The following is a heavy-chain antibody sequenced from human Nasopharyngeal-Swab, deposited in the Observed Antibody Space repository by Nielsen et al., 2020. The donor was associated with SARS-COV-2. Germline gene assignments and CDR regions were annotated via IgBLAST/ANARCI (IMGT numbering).Heavy chain of an antibody. V-gene: IGHV3-21*01. J-gene: IGHJ4*02. D-gene: IGHD3-16*02. CDR2: ISSSSSYI. CDR3: ARETMGDYVWGSYRYSLDY. Sequence: GESLKISCAASGFTFSSYSMNWVRQAPGKGLEWVSSISSSSSYIYYADSVKGRFTTSRDNAKNSLYLQMNSLRDEDTAVYYCARETMGDYVWGSYRYSLDYWGQGTLVTVSS. CDR1: GFTFSSYS.